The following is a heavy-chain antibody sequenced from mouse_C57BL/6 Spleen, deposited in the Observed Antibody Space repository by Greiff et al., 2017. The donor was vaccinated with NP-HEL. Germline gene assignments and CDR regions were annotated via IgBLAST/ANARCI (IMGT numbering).Heavy chain of an antibody. CDR2: INPSNGGT. CDR1: GYTFTSYW. J-gene: IGHJ4*01. Sequence: QVQLKQPGTELVKPGASVKLSCKASGYTFTSYWMHWVKQRPGQGLEWIGNINPSNGGTNYNEKFKSKATLTVDKSSSTAYMQLSSLTSEDSAVYYCASYDYEGYAMDYWGQGTSVTVSS. D-gene: IGHD2-4*01. CDR3: ASYDYEGYAMDY. V-gene: IGHV1-53*01.